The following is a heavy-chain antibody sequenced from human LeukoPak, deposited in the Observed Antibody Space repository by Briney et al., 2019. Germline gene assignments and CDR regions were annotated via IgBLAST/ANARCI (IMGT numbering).Heavy chain of an antibody. Sequence: SETLSLTCTVSGGSISSGDYYWSWIRQPPGKGLEWIAYMYYSGSTYYNPSLKSRVTMSADTSKNPLSLKLSSVTAADTAVYYCARPYYYDSRIDPWGQGILVTVSS. D-gene: IGHD3-22*01. J-gene: IGHJ5*02. CDR2: MYYSGST. CDR3: ARPYYYDSRIDP. CDR1: GGSISSGDYY. V-gene: IGHV4-30-4*01.